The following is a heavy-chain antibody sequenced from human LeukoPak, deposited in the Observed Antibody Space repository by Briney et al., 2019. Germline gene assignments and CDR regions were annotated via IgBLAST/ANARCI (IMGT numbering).Heavy chain of an antibody. Sequence: GGSLRLSCAASGFTFSTYSMNWVRQAPGKGLEWVSSISSSSSYIYYADSVKGRFTISRDNAKNSLYLQMNSLRAEDTAVYYCAGTQSGSYGFDYWGQGTLVTVPS. D-gene: IGHD1-26*01. V-gene: IGHV3-21*01. CDR3: AGTQSGSYGFDY. J-gene: IGHJ4*02. CDR1: GFTFSTYS. CDR2: ISSSSSYI.